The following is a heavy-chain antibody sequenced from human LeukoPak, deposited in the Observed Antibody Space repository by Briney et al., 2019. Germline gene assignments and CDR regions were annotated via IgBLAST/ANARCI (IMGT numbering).Heavy chain of an antibody. J-gene: IGHJ4*02. D-gene: IGHD6-19*01. Sequence: GGSLRLSCAASGFTFSSYAMSWVRQAPGKGLEWVSAISGSGGSTYYADSVKGRFTISRDNSKNTLYLQMNSLRAEDTAVYYCAKSFRDLSGWYVFYFDYWGQGTLVTVSS. CDR2: ISGSGGST. CDR3: AKSFRDLSGWYVFYFDY. CDR1: GFTFSSYA. V-gene: IGHV3-23*01.